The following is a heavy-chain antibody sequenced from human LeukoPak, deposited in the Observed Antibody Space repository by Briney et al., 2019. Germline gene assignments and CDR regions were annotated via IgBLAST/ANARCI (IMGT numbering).Heavy chain of an antibody. Sequence: ASVKVSCSASGYTFTDYYLHWVRQAPGQGLEWLGWVDPKSSATRSAQRFQRRVTLTTDTSFSAYMQLSGPTPDDTAVYFCVRSLPYDNSNPHFDLWGQGTLVTVSS. V-gene: IGHV1-2*02. D-gene: IGHD3-22*01. CDR3: VRSLPYDNSNPHFDL. CDR1: GYTFTDYY. J-gene: IGHJ4*02. CDR2: VDPKSSAT.